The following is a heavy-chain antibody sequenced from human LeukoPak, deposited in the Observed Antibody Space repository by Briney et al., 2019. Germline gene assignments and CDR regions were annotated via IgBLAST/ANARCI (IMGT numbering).Heavy chain of an antibody. D-gene: IGHD1-20*01. CDR2: INPNGDAT. J-gene: IGHJ5*02. CDR3: ARPLFCAFDNCGYWLDP. Sequence: SVKVSCKTSGYTFTKYLIHWVRQAPGQGLEWVGTINPNGDATNYAPRLQGRLTLTQDTSTSTVCMELRGLTPDDTAVYYCARPLFCAFDNCGYWLDPWGPGTLVTVSS. CDR1: GYTFTKYL. V-gene: IGHV1-46*01.